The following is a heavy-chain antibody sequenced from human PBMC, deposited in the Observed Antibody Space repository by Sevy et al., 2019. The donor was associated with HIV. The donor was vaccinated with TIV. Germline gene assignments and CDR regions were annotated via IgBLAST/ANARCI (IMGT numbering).Heavy chain of an antibody. V-gene: IGHV1-2*04. J-gene: IGHJ3*02. CDR1: GYIFSDYN. Sequence: ASVKVSCKSTGYIFSDYNMHWVRQAPGQGLEWMALINPKGGDTIYAQRFRGWVSMTRDTSMNTAYMELRGLTSDDTAVYYCVREIITAHKTLPSFDIWGQGTMVTVSS. CDR2: INPKGGDT. D-gene: IGHD6-13*01. CDR3: VREIITAHKTLPSFDI.